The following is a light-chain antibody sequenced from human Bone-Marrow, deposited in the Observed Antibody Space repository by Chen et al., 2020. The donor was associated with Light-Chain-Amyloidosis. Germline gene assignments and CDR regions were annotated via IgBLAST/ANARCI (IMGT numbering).Light chain of an antibody. V-gene: IGLV3-21*02. CDR1: NIGSTS. CDR2: DES. Sequence: SYVLTQPSSVSVAPGQTATIACGGNNIGSTSVHWYQQTPGQAPLLVVYDESDRPSGIPERLSGSNAGNTATLTISRVEAGDEADYYGQVGDRSSDRPMFGGGTKLTVL. CDR3: QVGDRSSDRPM. J-gene: IGLJ3*02.